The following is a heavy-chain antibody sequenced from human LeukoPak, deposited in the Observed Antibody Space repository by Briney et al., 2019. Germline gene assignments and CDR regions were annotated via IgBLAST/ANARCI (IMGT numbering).Heavy chain of an antibody. CDR3: AREEASSWTGDYFDY. CDR1: GGSISSYY. D-gene: IGHD6-13*01. V-gene: IGHV4-59*01. CDR2: ISYSGST. Sequence: SETLSLTCTVSGGSISSYYWSWIRQPPGKGLEWIGYISYSGSTNYNPSLKSRVTISVDTSKNQFSLNLSSVTAADTAVYFCAREEASSWTGDYFDYWGQGSLVTVSS. J-gene: IGHJ4*02.